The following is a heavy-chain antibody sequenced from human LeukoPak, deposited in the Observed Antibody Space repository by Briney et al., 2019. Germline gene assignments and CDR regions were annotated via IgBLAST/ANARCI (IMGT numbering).Heavy chain of an antibody. CDR2: ISGYNGNT. D-gene: IGHD2-15*01. J-gene: IGHJ4*02. CDR1: GYTFTSYG. CDR3: ARDTESEVVGATLNY. V-gene: IGHV1-18*01. Sequence: ASVKVSCKASGYTFTSYGIIWVRQAPGQGLEWMGWISGYNGNTNYAQKLQGRVTMTTDTSTSTAYMELRSLRSDDTALYYCARDTESEVVGATLNYWGQGTLVTVSP.